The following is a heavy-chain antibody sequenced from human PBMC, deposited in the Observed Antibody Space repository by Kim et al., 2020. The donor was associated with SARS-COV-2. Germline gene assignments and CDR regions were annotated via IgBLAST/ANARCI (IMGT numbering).Heavy chain of an antibody. CDR3: ARGGIYYYGSGIYEALDAFDI. CDR1: GYTFTSYA. CDR2: INAGNGNI. Sequence: ASVKVSCKASGYTFTSYAMHWVRQAPGQRLEWMGWINAGNGNIKYSQKFQGRVTITRDTSASTAYMELNSLRSEDTAVYYCARGGIYYYGSGIYEALDAFDIWGQGTMVTVSS. V-gene: IGHV1-3*01. D-gene: IGHD3-10*01. J-gene: IGHJ3*02.